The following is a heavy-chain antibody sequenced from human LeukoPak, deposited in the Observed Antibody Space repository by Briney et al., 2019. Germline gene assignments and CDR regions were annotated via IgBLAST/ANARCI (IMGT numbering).Heavy chain of an antibody. Sequence: ESLRLSCAASGFTFTTYWMSWIRQPPGKGLEWIGEINHSGSTNYNPSLKSRVTMSVDTSKNQFSLKLSSVTAADTAVYYCARDVTVNHNWFDPWGQGTLVTVSS. CDR3: ARDVTVNHNWFDP. V-gene: IGHV4-34*01. CDR2: INHSGST. J-gene: IGHJ5*02. CDR1: GFTFTTYW. D-gene: IGHD4-17*01.